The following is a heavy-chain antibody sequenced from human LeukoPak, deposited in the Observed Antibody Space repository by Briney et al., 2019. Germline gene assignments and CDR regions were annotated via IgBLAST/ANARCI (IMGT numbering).Heavy chain of an antibody. V-gene: IGHV3-21*01. J-gene: IGHJ4*02. CDR2: ISSSSSYI. Sequence: PGGSLRLSCAASGFTFSSYSMNWVRQAPGKGLEWVSSISSSSSYIYYADSVKGRFTISRDNAKNSLYLQMNSLRAEDTAVYYCARSGDRLGGSGNKNLDYWGQGTLVTVSS. D-gene: IGHD3-10*01. CDR1: GFTFSSYS. CDR3: ARSGDRLGGSGNKNLDY.